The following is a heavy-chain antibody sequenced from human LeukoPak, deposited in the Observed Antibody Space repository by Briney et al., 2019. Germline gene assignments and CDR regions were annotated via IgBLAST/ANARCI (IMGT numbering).Heavy chain of an antibody. CDR1: GFTFSSYD. CDR3: AREGPYGDYFDY. CDR2: ISGSGGST. J-gene: IGHJ4*02. Sequence: PGGSLRLSCAASGFTFSSYDMSWVRQAPGKGLEWVSAISGSGGSTYYAYSVKGRFTISRDNSKNTLYLQMNSLRAEDTAVYYCAREGPYGDYFDYWGQGTLVTVSS. D-gene: IGHD4-17*01. V-gene: IGHV3-23*01.